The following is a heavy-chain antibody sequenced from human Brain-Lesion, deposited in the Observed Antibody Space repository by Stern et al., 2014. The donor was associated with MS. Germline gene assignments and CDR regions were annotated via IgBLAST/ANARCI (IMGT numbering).Heavy chain of an antibody. J-gene: IGHJ5*02. D-gene: IGHD2-15*01. Sequence: QVQLQESGPGLVKPSETLSLTCTVAGGSVSSTSYAWAWIRQPPGKGLEWIGTIYYSGNTYYRPSLKSRLTISLDQSQNQFSLQLSSVTAADTAVYYCAGEEDIRYCSGGSCTGNWFDPWGQGTLVTVSS. CDR3: AGEEDIRYCSGGSCTGNWFDP. V-gene: IGHV4-39*02. CDR1: GGSVSSTSYA. CDR2: IYYSGNT.